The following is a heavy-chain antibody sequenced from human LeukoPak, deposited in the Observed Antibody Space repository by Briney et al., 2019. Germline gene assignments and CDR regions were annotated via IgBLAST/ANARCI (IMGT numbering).Heavy chain of an antibody. D-gene: IGHD3-10*01. CDR3: ARPITMVRGVIWDAFDI. CDR2: ISYDGSNK. V-gene: IGHV3-30-3*01. CDR1: GFTFSSYW. J-gene: IGHJ3*02. Sequence: PGGSLRLSCAASGFTFSSYWMHWVRQAPGKGLEWVAVISYDGSNKYYADSVKGRFTISRDNSKNTLYLQMNSLRAEDTAVYYCARPITMVRGVIWDAFDIWGQGTMVTVSS.